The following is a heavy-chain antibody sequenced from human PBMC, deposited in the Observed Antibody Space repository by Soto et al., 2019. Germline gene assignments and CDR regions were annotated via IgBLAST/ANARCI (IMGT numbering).Heavy chain of an antibody. CDR1: GFTFSSYA. CDR2: ISGSGGST. Sequence: EVQLLESGGGLVQPGGSLRLSCAASGFTFSSYAMSWVRQAPGKGLEWVSAISGSGGSTYYADSVKGRFTISRDNSKNPLYLQMNSLRAEDTAVYYCAKVVAARPGGYYYGMDVWGQGTTVTVSS. J-gene: IGHJ6*02. CDR3: AKVVAARPGGYYYGMDV. D-gene: IGHD6-6*01. V-gene: IGHV3-23*01.